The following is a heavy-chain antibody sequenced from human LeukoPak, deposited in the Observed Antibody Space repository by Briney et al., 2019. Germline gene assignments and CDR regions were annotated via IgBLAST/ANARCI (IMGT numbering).Heavy chain of an antibody. CDR2: IYTSGST. CDR1: GGSISSGSYY. V-gene: IGHV4-61*02. D-gene: IGHD1-14*01. CDR3: ARDEPQSKTHSFDY. J-gene: IGHJ4*02. Sequence: PSQTLSLTCTVSGGSISSGSYYWSWIRQPAGKGLEWIGRIYTSGSTNYNPSLKSRVTISVDTSKNQFSLKLSSVTAADTAVYYCARDEPQSKTHSFDYWGQGTLVTVSS.